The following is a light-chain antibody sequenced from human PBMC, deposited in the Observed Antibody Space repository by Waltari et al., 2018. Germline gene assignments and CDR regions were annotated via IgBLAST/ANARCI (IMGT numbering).Light chain of an antibody. CDR3: QQYYTTPPT. CDR1: QSVLYSSNNKNY. J-gene: IGKJ5*01. V-gene: IGKV4-1*01. Sequence: DIVMTQSPDSLAVSLGESATITCNSSQSVLYSSNNKNYLAWYQQKPGQPPKLFIYGASTRESGVPDRFSGSGSGTDFTLTISSLQAEDVAVYYCQQYYTTPPTFGQGTRLEIK. CDR2: GAS.